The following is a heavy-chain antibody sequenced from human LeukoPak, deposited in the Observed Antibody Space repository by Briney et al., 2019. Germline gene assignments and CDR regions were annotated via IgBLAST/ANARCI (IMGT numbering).Heavy chain of an antibody. CDR1: GFTFSSYW. D-gene: IGHD3-10*01. V-gene: IGHV3-74*01. J-gene: IGHJ4*02. Sequence: PGGSLRLSCAASGFTFSSYWMHWARQAPGKGLVWVSRINSDGSSTSYADSVKGRFTISRDNAKNTLYLQMNSLRAEDTAVYYCAREPYGSGAFDYWGQGTLVTVSS. CDR2: INSDGSST. CDR3: AREPYGSGAFDY.